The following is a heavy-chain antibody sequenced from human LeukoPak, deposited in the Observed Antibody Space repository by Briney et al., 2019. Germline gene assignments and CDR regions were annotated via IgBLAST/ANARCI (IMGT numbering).Heavy chain of an antibody. V-gene: IGHV4-4*07. CDR3: ARYNSYMDV. CDR2: MYSSGDT. CDR1: GGSIRSYH. Sequence: SETLSLTCTVSGGSIRSYHWSWVRQPAGKTLEWIGRMYSSGDTKYNPSLQSRATMSVDTSTSQFSLKLTSVTAADTAIYYCARYNSYMDVWGTGTTVTVSS. J-gene: IGHJ6*03.